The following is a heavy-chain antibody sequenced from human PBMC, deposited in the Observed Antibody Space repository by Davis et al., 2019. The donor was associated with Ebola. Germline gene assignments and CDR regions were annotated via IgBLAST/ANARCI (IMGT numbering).Heavy chain of an antibody. Sequence: SETLSLTCSVSGGSINSNYWSWIRQPPGKGLEWIGEINHSGSTNYNPSLKSRVTISVDTSKNQFSLKLSSVTAADTAVYYCARHRPGPYDIWGQGTLVTVFS. CDR1: GGSINSNY. J-gene: IGHJ4*02. D-gene: IGHD3-22*01. V-gene: IGHV4-34*01. CDR2: INHSGST. CDR3: ARHRPGPYDI.